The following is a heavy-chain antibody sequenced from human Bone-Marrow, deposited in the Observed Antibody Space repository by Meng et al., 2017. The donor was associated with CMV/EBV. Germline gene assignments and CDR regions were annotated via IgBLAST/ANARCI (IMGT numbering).Heavy chain of an antibody. V-gene: IGHV1-69*05. CDR3: ARGPSGNWNPYFDY. J-gene: IGHJ4*02. D-gene: IGHD1-1*01. CDR1: GGTFSSYA. Sequence: SVKVSCKASGGTFSSYAISWVRQAPGQGLEWMGGIIPIFGTANYAQKFQGRVTITTDESTSTAYMELSSRRSEDTAVYYCARGPSGNWNPYFDYWGQGSLVTVSS. CDR2: IIPIFGTA.